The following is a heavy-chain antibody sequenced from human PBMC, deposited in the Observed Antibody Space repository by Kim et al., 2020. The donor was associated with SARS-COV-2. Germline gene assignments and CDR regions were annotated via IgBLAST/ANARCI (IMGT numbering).Heavy chain of an antibody. J-gene: IGHJ5*02. Sequence: SETLSLTCTVSGGSISSSSYYWGWIRQPPGKGLEWIGSIYYSGSTYYNPSLKSRVTISVDTSKNQFSLKLSSVTAADTAVYYCARFGGSGSYPSNWFDPWGQGTLVTVSS. CDR3: ARFGGSGSYPSNWFDP. CDR2: IYYSGST. D-gene: IGHD3-10*01. CDR1: GGSISSSSYY. V-gene: IGHV4-39*01.